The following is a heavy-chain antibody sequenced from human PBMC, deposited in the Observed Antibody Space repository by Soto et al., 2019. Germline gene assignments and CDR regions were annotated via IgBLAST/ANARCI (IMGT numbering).Heavy chain of an antibody. D-gene: IGHD3-22*01. CDR2: IYSSGST. J-gene: IGHJ4*02. Sequence: PSETLSLTCTVSGGSISSGAFHWSWIRQHPGKGLEWIGYIYSSGSTYYNPSLKSRVTISVDTSKNQFSLKLGSVTAADTAVYYCVRGTDYYDTTGPFDYWGQGTLVTVSS. CDR1: GGSISSGAFH. CDR3: VRGTDYYDTTGPFDY. V-gene: IGHV4-31*03.